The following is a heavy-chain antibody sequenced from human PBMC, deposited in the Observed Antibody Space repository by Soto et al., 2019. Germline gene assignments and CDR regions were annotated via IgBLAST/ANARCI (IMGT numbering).Heavy chain of an antibody. J-gene: IGHJ4*02. CDR2: ISAYNGNT. V-gene: IGHV1-18*01. CDR1: GYTFSSYG. D-gene: IGHD6-19*01. Sequence: QVQLVQSGAEVKKPGASVKVSCKASGYTFSSYGITWVRQAPGQGVEWMGWISAYNGNTRYAQKVQGRFTMTTDTATSTAYMELRSLRSDDTAVYYCARVGAVAGGFDYWGQGILVTVSS. CDR3: ARVGAVAGGFDY.